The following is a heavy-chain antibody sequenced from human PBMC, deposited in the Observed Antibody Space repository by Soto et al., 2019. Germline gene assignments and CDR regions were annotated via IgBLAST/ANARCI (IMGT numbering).Heavy chain of an antibody. V-gene: IGHV3-48*02. CDR3: ARRITMVRGPYYYYGMDV. CDR2: ISSTSSTK. CDR1: GFTFSSHA. D-gene: IGHD3-10*01. Sequence: GGSLRLSCAASGFTFSSHAMTWVRQAPGKGLECVSYISSTSSTKNYADSVKGRFTISRDNAKNSLYLQMSSLRDEDTAVYYCARRITMVRGPYYYYGMDVWGQGTTVTV. J-gene: IGHJ6*02.